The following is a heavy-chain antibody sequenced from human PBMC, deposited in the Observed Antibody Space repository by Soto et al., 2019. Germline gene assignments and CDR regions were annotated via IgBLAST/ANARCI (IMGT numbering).Heavy chain of an antibody. Sequence: PSQTLSLTCAISVDSVSSNSAAWNWIRQSPSRGLEWLGRTYYRSKWYNDYAVSVKSRITINPDTSKNQFSLQLNSVTPEDTAVYYCARTKLLWFGESPFDPWGQGTLVTVSS. CDR2: TYYRSKWYN. D-gene: IGHD3-10*01. CDR1: VDSVSSNSAA. V-gene: IGHV6-1*01. J-gene: IGHJ5*02. CDR3: ARTKLLWFGESPFDP.